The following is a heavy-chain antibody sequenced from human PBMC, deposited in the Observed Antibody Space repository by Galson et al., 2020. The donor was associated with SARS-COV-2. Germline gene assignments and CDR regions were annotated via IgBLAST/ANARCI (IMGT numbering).Heavy chain of an antibody. CDR1: GGSIISISHY. D-gene: IGHD3-22*01. Sequence: SETLSLTCTVSGGSIISISHYWVCIRQPPGRGREWVGTINFIGSTFYNPSLNSRVTISEDTAKNQFSLKLSSVTAADTAVYFCERRDSSGYYQHLYYLDYCGQGALVTVSS. CDR2: INFIGST. V-gene: IGHV4-39*01. J-gene: IGHJ4*02. CDR3: ERRDSSGYYQHLYYLDY.